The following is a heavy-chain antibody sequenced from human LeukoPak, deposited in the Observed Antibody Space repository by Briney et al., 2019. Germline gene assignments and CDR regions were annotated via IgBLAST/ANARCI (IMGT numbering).Heavy chain of an antibody. Sequence: SETLSLTCTVSGGSISNYYWSWVRQPPGKGLEWIGYIYYSGSTNYNPSLKSRVSISVDTSKNQFSLKLNSVTAADTAVYYCARGGSLPGGPPLWGQGTLVTVSS. J-gene: IGHJ4*02. CDR2: IYYSGST. CDR1: GGSISNYY. D-gene: IGHD4-17*01. V-gene: IGHV4-59*01. CDR3: ARGGSLPGGPPL.